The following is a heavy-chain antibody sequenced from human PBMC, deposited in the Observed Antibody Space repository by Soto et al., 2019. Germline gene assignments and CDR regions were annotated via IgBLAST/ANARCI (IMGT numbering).Heavy chain of an antibody. CDR2: IYFSGST. J-gene: IGHJ3*02. Sequence: SETLSLTCTVSGDSTSSDSHYWGWVRKPPGEGLEWIGSIYFSGSTYYNPSLKSRVTVSVDTSKNQFSLKLSSVTAADTAVYYCARQDYDSSGYSFDIWGQGTMVTVSS. D-gene: IGHD3-22*01. V-gene: IGHV4-39*01. CDR1: GDSTSSDSHY. CDR3: ARQDYDSSGYSFDI.